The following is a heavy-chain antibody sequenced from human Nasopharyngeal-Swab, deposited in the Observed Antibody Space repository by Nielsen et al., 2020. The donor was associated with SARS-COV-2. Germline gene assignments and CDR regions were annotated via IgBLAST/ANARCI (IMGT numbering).Heavy chain of an antibody. CDR3: AKTNWGSDAFDI. CDR1: GFTLSSYA. J-gene: IGHJ3*02. CDR2: ISGSGGST. D-gene: IGHD3-16*01. Sequence: GGSLRLSCAASGFTLSSYAMSWVRQAPGKGLEWVSAISGSGGSTYYADSVKGRFTISRDNSKNTLYLQMNSLRAEDTAVYYCAKTNWGSDAFDIWGQGTMVTVSS. V-gene: IGHV3-23*01.